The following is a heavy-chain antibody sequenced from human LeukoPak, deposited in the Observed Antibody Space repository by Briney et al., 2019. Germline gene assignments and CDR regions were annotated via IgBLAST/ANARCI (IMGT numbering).Heavy chain of an antibody. CDR2: ISGSGGTI. D-gene: IGHD2-21*01. J-gene: IGHJ4*02. V-gene: IGHV3-23*01. CDR1: GFPFSGYA. Sequence: GGSLRLSCAASGFPFSGYALNWVRQAPGKGLEWVSAISGSGGTIFYADSVKGRFTISRDHSKNTLYLQMDSLRVEDTAIYYCAKVLGSRIAVSDPFDYWGQGTLVTVSS. CDR3: AKVLGSRIAVSDPFDY.